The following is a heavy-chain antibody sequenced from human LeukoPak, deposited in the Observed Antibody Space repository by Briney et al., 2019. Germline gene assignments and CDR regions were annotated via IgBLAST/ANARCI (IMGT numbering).Heavy chain of an antibody. D-gene: IGHD4-11*01. V-gene: IGHV4-39*01. CDR3: TRHTGYISGQYSNYEDS. Sequence: TSETLSLTCTLSGGSITNTKYYWGWIRQPPGKGLEWIGSIYYTGSTYYNPSLKSRVTISVDTSKNQFSLKLRSVTATDTPLYYCTRHTGYISGQYSNYEDSWGQGTLVTVSS. CDR1: GGSITNTKYY. J-gene: IGHJ4*02. CDR2: IYYTGST.